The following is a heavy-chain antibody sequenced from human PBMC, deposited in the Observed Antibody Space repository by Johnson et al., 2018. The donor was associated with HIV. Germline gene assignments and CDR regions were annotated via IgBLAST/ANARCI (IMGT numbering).Heavy chain of an antibody. V-gene: IGHV3-7*03. D-gene: IGHD3-22*01. CDR3: TTESASVVITRDAFDI. CDR2: IKEDGSEK. J-gene: IGHJ3*02. Sequence: RLSCGGSGLIFRTYWLSLVRQPPGIGLEWLANIKEDGSEKYYVDSVKGRFTISRDNGKNSLSLQMNSLKTEDTAVYYCTTESASVVITRDAFDIWGQGTMVTVSS. CDR1: GLIFRTYW.